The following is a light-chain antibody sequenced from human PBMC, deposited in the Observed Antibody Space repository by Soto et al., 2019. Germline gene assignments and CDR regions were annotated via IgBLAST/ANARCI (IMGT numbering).Light chain of an antibody. V-gene: IGLV2-14*01. J-gene: IGLJ2*01. CDR3: AAWDDRLSGPV. CDR1: SSDVGGYNY. CDR2: DVS. Sequence: QSVLTQPASVSGSPGQSITISCTGTSSDVGGYNYVSWYQQHPGKAPKLLIYDVSSRPSGASNRFSGSKSGTSASLAISGLRSEDEADYYCAAWDDRLSGPVFGGGTKVTVL.